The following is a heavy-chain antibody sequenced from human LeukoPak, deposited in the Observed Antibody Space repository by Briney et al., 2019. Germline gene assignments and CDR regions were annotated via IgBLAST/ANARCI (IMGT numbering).Heavy chain of an antibody. CDR1: GFTFSSYN. V-gene: IGHV3-48*01. CDR2: ISSSSSTI. CDR3: ARDGKLRAFDI. J-gene: IGHJ3*02. D-gene: IGHD1-1*01. Sequence: GGSLRLSCAASGFTFSSYNMNWVRQAPGKGLEWVSYISSSSSTIYYADSVKGRFTISRDNAKNSLYLQMNSLRAEDTAVYYCARDGKLRAFDIWGQGTKVTVSS.